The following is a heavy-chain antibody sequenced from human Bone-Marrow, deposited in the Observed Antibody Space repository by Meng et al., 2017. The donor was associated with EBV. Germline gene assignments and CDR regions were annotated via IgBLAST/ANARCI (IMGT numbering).Heavy chain of an antibody. V-gene: IGHV3-21*01. Sequence: EVQLVESGGGRVKPGGCLRLCCAAYGFTFSSYSKNWVRQGPGKGLEWVSSISSSSSYIYYADSVKGRFTISRDNAKNSLYLQMNSLRAEDTAVYYCASLEYQHTWGQGTLVTVSS. D-gene: IGHD2-2*01. CDR3: ASLEYQHT. J-gene: IGHJ4*02. CDR2: ISSSSSYI. CDR1: GFTFSSYS.